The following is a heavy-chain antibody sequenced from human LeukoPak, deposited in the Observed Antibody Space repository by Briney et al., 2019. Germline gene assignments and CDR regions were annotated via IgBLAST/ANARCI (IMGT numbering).Heavy chain of an antibody. CDR2: IYYSGST. J-gene: IGHJ4*02. D-gene: IGHD6-13*01. Sequence: PSETLSLTCTVSGDSVSSSTYYWTWIRQPPGKGLEWIGYIYYSGSTNYNPSLKSRVTISVDTSKNQFSLKLSSVTAADTAVYYCASSLLTSSWSQFDYWGQGTLVTVSS. CDR3: ASSLLTSSWSQFDY. CDR1: GDSVSSSTYY. V-gene: IGHV4-61*01.